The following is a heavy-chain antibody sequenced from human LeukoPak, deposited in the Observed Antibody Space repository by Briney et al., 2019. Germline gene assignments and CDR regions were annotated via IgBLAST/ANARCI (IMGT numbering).Heavy chain of an antibody. J-gene: IGHJ6*02. CDR1: GGSFSGYY. D-gene: IGHD3-10*01. V-gene: IGHV4-30-4*01. CDR2: IYYSGST. Sequence: SETLSLTCAVYGGSFSGYYWSWIRQPPGKGLEWIGYIYYSGSTYYNPSLKSRVTISVDTSKNQFSLKLSSVTAADTAVYYCARVSGRPLYYYGMDVWGQGTTVTVSS. CDR3: ARVSGRPLYYYGMDV.